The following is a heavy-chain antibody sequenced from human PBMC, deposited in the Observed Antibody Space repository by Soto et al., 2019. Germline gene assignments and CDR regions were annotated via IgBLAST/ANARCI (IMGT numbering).Heavy chain of an antibody. D-gene: IGHD5-18*01. CDR2: IYYSGST. Sequence: QVQLQESGPGLVKPSQTLSLTCTVSGGSISSGGYYWSWIRPHPGKGLEWIGYIYYSGSTYYNPPLKTRVNISVDTSKNQSYRKLSSVTTADTAVYYGARDRGYSYGPSYYFDYWGQGTLVTVSS. V-gene: IGHV4-31*03. CDR3: ARDRGYSYGPSYYFDY. J-gene: IGHJ4*02. CDR1: GGSISSGGYY.